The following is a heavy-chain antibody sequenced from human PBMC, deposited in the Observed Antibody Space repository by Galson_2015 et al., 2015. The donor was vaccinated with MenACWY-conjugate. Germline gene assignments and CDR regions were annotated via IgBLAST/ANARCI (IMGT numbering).Heavy chain of an antibody. J-gene: IGHJ4*02. CDR2: IDSSGSDI. D-gene: IGHD4-17*01. CDR3: ARGIGDYVDGSGDC. CDR1: GFIFSSYS. V-gene: IGHV3-21*01. Sequence: SLRLSCAASGFIFSSYSLNWVRQAPGKGLGCVSSIDSSGSDIYYGDSVKGRFTISRDNAKNSVFLQMNSLRAEDTAVYYCARGIGDYVDGSGDCWGQGTLVTVSS.